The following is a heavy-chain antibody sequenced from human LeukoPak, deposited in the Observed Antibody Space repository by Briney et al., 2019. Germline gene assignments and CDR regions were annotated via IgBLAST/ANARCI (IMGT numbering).Heavy chain of an antibody. CDR1: VFMFHDYV. D-gene: IGHD2-2*03. CDR3: TRSPSFTLGGGYLDS. V-gene: IGHV3-9*01. Sequence: PGVSLRLSCVVSVFMFHDYVMHWVRQPPGKGLEWVSGVSWNSDHIGYADSVKGRFTISRDNHRNTLHLKMNSLRVEDTAFYFCTRSPSFTLGGGYLDSWGQGSLVTVSS. J-gene: IGHJ5*01. CDR2: VSWNSDHI.